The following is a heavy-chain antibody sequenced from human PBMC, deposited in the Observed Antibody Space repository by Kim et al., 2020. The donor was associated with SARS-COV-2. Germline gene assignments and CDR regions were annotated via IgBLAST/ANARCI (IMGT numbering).Heavy chain of an antibody. CDR1: GFTLSSYW. CDR3: ATTNAHAFDF. Sequence: GGSLRLSCAASGFTLSSYWMQWVRQSPGKGLVWVSHINSDEISTTYADSVKGRFTISRDNAKNTLYLQMNSLRAEDTAVYYCATTNAHAFDFWGQGTLVT. V-gene: IGHV3-74*01. J-gene: IGHJ4*02. D-gene: IGHD1-1*01. CDR2: INSDEIST.